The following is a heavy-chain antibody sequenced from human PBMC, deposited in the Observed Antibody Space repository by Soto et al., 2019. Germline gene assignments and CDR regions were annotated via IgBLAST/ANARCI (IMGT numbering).Heavy chain of an antibody. D-gene: IGHD1-1*01. CDR3: AKDRSTMRWFDP. V-gene: IGHV4-4*07. Sequence: SETLSLTCAVSGASVRSYHWSWIRQAAGKGLEWIGRVQMSGTTNYNPSLKTRVTMSLDTSKNEVSLRMTSVTAADTAVYFCAKDRSTMRWFDPWGQGILVTVS. CDR1: GASVRSYH. J-gene: IGHJ5*02. CDR2: VQMSGTT.